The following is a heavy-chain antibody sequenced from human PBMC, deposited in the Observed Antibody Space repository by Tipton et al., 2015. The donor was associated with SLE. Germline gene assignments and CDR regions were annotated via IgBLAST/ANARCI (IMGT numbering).Heavy chain of an antibody. CDR1: GGSISNYY. D-gene: IGHD6-19*01. Sequence: TLSLTCTVSGGSISNYYWSWIRQPPGKGLEWIGYIYYSGSTNYNPSLKSRVTISVDTSKNQFSLKLSSVTAADTAVYYCARVPYSSGWTRWAFDIWGQGTMVTASS. CDR3: ARVPYSSGWTRWAFDI. V-gene: IGHV4-59*01. CDR2: IYYSGST. J-gene: IGHJ3*02.